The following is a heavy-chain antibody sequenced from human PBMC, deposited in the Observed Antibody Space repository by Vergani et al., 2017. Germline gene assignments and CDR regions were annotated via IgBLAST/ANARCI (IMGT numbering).Heavy chain of an antibody. CDR3: AGDSYPPIAAAGNWFDP. V-gene: IGHV4-38-2*02. J-gene: IGHJ5*02. CDR2: IYHSGST. CDR1: GYSISSGYY. Sequence: QVQLQESGPGLVKPSETLSLTCAVSGYSISSGYYWGWIRQPPGKGLEWIGSIYHSGSTYYNPSLKSRVTISVDTSKNQFSLKLSSVTAADTAVYYCAGDSYPPIAAAGNWFDPWGQGTLVTVSS. D-gene: IGHD6-13*01.